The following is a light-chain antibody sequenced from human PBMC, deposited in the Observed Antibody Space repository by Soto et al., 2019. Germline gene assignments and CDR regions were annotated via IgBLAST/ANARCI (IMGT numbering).Light chain of an antibody. CDR1: QSIVYSDGKAY. CDR3: MQGSHWPLT. J-gene: IGKJ1*01. V-gene: IGKV2-30*01. Sequence: DVVMTQSAVSLSVTLGQPASISCRSSQSIVYSDGKAYLSWFQQRPGQSPRRLIYKASNRDSGVPDRFSGSGSGTDFTLQIDRVEAEDVGIHYCMQGSHWPLTFGRGTRVEIK. CDR2: KAS.